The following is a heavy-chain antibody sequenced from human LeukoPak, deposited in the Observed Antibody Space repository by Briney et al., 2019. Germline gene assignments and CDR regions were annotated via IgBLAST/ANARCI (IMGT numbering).Heavy chain of an antibody. CDR1: GFTFSSYS. CDR2: IKQVGSET. V-gene: IGHV3-7*01. CDR3: ARDLGYSGSYRY. Sequence: GGSLRLSCAASGFTFSSYSMSWVRQAPGKGLEWVANIKQVGSETYYVDSVKGRFTISRDNAKNSLYLQMNSLRAEDTAVYYCARDLGYSGSYRYWGQGTLVTVSS. J-gene: IGHJ4*02. D-gene: IGHD1-26*01.